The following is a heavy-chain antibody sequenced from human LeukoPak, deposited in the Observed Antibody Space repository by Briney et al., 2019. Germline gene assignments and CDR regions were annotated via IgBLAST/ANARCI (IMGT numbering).Heavy chain of an antibody. CDR1: GLTFSSYA. V-gene: IGHV3-23*01. Sequence: PVGSLRLSCAASGLTFSSYAIGWVRQAPGKGLEWVLAISGSGGSTYYADSVKGRFTISRDNSKNTLYLQMNSLRAADKTAYYCATDLARELGSLSWGAFDVRGQATMVTVSS. D-gene: IGHD1-26*01. J-gene: IGHJ3*01. CDR2: ISGSGGST. CDR3: ATDLARELGSLSWGAFDV.